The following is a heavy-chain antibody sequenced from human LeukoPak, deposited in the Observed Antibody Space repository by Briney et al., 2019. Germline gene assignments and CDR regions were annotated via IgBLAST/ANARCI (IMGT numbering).Heavy chain of an antibody. J-gene: IGHJ4*02. D-gene: IGHD4-11*01. CDR3: AREGDDYSNSFDY. CDR1: GGSFSSGLYY. CDR2: IYYSGST. Sequence: SETLSLTCTVSGGSFSSGLYYWTWIRQPPGKGLEWIGYIYYSGSTNYNPSLKSRVTISVDTSKNQFSLKLSSVTAADTAVYYCAREGDDYSNSFDYWGQGTLVTVSS. V-gene: IGHV4-61*01.